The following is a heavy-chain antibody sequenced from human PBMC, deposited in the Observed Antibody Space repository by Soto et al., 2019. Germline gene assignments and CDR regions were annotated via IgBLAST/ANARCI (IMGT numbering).Heavy chain of an antibody. D-gene: IGHD1-26*01. V-gene: IGHV1-2*02. CDR3: GRGRSGQIVVFY. CDR2: IGPESGAT. Sequence: QVQLVQSGAEVKKPGASVKVSCKASGYSFTGHYIHWVRQAPEQGPEWMGEIGPESGATRYAQKFQGRVTMTMDTSITTVYMELNNLRPDDTAIYYCGRGRSGQIVVFYWGQGPPVTVSS. CDR1: GYSFTGHY. J-gene: IGHJ4*02.